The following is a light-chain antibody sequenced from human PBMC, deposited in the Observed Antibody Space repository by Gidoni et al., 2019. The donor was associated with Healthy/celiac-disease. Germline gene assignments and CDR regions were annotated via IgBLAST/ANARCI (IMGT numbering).Light chain of an antibody. CDR3: QQYDNLSLT. CDR1: QDSSNY. Sequence: DIQMTQSPSSLSASVGDRVTITCQASQDSSNYLYWYQQKPGKAPKLLIYDASNLETGVPARFSGSGSGTDFTFTISSLQPEDIATYYCQQYDNLSLTFGEGTKLEIK. J-gene: IGKJ2*01. CDR2: DAS. V-gene: IGKV1-33*01.